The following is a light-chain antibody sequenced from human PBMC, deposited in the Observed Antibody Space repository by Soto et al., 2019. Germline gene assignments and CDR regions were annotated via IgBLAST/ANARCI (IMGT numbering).Light chain of an antibody. CDR3: QQYENWPLT. J-gene: IGKJ4*01. Sequence: EIVMTQSPATLSVSPGERATLSCRASQSVSSNLAWYQQRPGQAPRLLIYGASTRATGIPARFSGSRSGTEFTLSISSLQSEEFAVYHCQQYENWPLTVGGGTKVEIK. V-gene: IGKV3-15*01. CDR2: GAS. CDR1: QSVSSN.